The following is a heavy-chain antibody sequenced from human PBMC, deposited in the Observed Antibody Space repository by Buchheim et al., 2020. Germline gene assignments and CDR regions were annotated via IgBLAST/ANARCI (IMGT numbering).Heavy chain of an antibody. Sequence: EVQLLESGGGLVQPGGSLRLSCAASGFTFNSCAMTWVRQAPGKGLEWVSTISGAGATTYYAGSVRGRFTLARDNSKNTPDLQMNSLRVEDTAVYYCAKGRTGSSNFYALDVWGQGTT. J-gene: IGHJ6*02. D-gene: IGHD1-26*01. CDR2: ISGAGATT. CDR3: AKGRTGSSNFYALDV. V-gene: IGHV3-23*01. CDR1: GFTFNSCA.